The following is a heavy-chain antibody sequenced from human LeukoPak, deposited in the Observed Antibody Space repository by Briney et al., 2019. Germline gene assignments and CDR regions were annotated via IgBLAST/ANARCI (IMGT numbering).Heavy chain of an antibody. J-gene: IGHJ4*02. CDR2: IPYDGSDR. V-gene: IGHV3-30-3*01. CDR1: GFTFRSYS. D-gene: IGHD3-22*01. Sequence: PGRSLKLSCAVSGFTFRSYSMHWVRQAPGEGLEWVAAIPYDGSDRFYADSVKGRFTISRDNSKNTLYLHVNSLRPEGTALYYCASDVNYYDGSGPPFHYWGQGTLVTVSS. CDR3: ASDVNYYDGSGPPFHY.